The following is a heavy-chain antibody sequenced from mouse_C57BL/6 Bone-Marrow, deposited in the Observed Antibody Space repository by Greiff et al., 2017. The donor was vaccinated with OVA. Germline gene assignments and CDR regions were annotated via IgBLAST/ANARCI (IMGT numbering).Heavy chain of an antibody. D-gene: IGHD1-1*01. CDR1: GYTFTDYY. Sequence: EVQLQQSGPVLVKPGASVKMSCKASGYTFTDYYMNWVKQSHGKSLEWIGVINPYNGGTSYNQKFKGKATLTVDKSSSTAYMELNSLTSEDSAVYYCAILYYGSSPLDDWGQGTTLTVSS. CDR3: AILYYGSSPLDD. V-gene: IGHV1-19*01. J-gene: IGHJ2*01. CDR2: INPYNGGT.